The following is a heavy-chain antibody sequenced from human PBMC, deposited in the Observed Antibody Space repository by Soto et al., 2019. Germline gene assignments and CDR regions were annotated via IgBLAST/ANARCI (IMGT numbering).Heavy chain of an antibody. D-gene: IGHD2-8*01. CDR1: GYSFTSYW. J-gene: IGHJ3*02. CDR2: IYPGDSDT. CDR3: ARWCGTNGVCYTIDAFDI. V-gene: IGHV5-51*01. Sequence: PGESLKISCKGSGYSFTSYWIGWVRQMPGKGLEWMGIIYPGDSDTRYSPSFQGQVTISADKSISTAYLQWSSLKASDTAMYYFARWCGTNGVCYTIDAFDIWGQGTMVTVSS.